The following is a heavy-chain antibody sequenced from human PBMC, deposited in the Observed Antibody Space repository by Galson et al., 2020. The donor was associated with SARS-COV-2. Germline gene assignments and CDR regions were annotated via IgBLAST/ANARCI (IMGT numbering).Heavy chain of an antibody. CDR2: IGGSGGST. D-gene: IGHD3-22*01. CDR3: AKRDDSSGYPYYFDY. CDR1: GFTFSNYA. Sequence: GESLKISCAASGFTFSNYAMSWVRQTPGKGLEWVSAIGGSGGSTYYADSVKGRFTISRDNSKNTLYLQMNSLRAEDTAVYYCAKRDDSSGYPYYFDYWGQGTLVTVSS. J-gene: IGHJ4*02. V-gene: IGHV3-23*01.